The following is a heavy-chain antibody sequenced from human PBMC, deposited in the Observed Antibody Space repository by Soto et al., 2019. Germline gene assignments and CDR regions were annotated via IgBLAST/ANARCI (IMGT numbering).Heavy chain of an antibody. CDR3: AKEWDIWLDLYFDY. CDR1: GFTFSSYA. J-gene: IGHJ4*02. D-gene: IGHD6-19*01. CDR2: ISGSGGST. Sequence: GGSLILSCAASGFTFSSYAMSWVRPAPGKGLEWVSAISGSGGSTYYADSVKGRFTISRDNSKNTLYLQMNSLRAEDTAVYYCAKEWDIWLDLYFDYWGQGTLVTVSS. V-gene: IGHV3-23*01.